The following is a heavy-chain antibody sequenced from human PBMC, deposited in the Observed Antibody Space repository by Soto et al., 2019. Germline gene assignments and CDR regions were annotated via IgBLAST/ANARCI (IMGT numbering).Heavy chain of an antibody. CDR3: AREGLDSSSWYRGYYYYYGMDV. V-gene: IGHV3-74*01. D-gene: IGHD6-13*01. Sequence: LGGSLRLSCAASGFTFSSYWMHWVRQAPGKGLVWVSRINSDGSSTSYADSVKGRFTISRDNAKNTLYLQMNSLRAEDTAVYYCAREGLDSSSWYRGYYYYYGMDVWGQGTTVTVSS. CDR1: GFTFSSYW. CDR2: INSDGSST. J-gene: IGHJ6*02.